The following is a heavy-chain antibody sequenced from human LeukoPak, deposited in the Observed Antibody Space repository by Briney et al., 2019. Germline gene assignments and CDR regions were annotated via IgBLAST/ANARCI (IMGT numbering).Heavy chain of an antibody. CDR3: ARDPGDYYGSGSSDAFDI. J-gene: IGHJ3*02. Sequence: PGRSLRLSCAASGFTFSSYGMHWVRQAPGKGLEWVAVIWYDGSNKYYADSVKGRFTISRDNSKNTLYLQMNSLRAEDTAVYYCARDPGDYYGSGSSDAFDIWGQGTKVTVSS. V-gene: IGHV3-33*01. D-gene: IGHD3-10*01. CDR2: IWYDGSNK. CDR1: GFTFSSYG.